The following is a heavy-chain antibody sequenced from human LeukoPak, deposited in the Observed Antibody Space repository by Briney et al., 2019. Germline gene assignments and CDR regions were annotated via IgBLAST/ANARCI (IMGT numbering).Heavy chain of an antibody. Sequence: GRSLRLSCAASGFTLSSFTMHWVRHNPGKGLEWVAVVSYDESQKWYADSVKGRFTISRDISKNTLYLEMDSLRGEDTAVYYCARAYDSSWHNFDYWGQGSLVTVSS. V-gene: IGHV3-30-3*01. J-gene: IGHJ4*02. CDR2: VSYDESQK. CDR1: GFTLSSFT. D-gene: IGHD6-13*01. CDR3: ARAYDSSWHNFDY.